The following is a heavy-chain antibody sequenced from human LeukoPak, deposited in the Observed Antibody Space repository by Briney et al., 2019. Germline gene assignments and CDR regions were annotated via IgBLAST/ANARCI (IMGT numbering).Heavy chain of an antibody. J-gene: IGHJ4*02. V-gene: IGHV3-30*18. D-gene: IGHD6-19*01. CDR3: AKHYSSGWYDY. CDR1: GFTFSSYG. Sequence: AGGSPRLSCAASGFTFSSYGMHWVRQAPGKGLEWVAVISYDGSNKYYADSVKGRFTISRDNSKNTLYLQMNSLRAEDTAVYYCAKHYSSGWYDYWGQGTLVTVSS. CDR2: ISYDGSNK.